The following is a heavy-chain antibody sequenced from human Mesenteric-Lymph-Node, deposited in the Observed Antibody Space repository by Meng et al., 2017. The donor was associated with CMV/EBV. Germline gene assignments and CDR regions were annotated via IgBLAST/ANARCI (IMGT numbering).Heavy chain of an antibody. V-gene: IGHV1-69*05. Sequence: SVKVSCKASGGTFSSYAISWVRQAPGQGLEWMGGIIPIFGTANYAQKFQGRVTITTDESTSTAYMELSSLRSEDTAVYYCARVGRIRDYCSSTSCLFDYWGQGTLVTVSS. CDR2: IIPIFGTA. D-gene: IGHD2-2*01. CDR1: GGTFSSYA. J-gene: IGHJ4*02. CDR3: ARVGRIRDYCSSTSCLFDY.